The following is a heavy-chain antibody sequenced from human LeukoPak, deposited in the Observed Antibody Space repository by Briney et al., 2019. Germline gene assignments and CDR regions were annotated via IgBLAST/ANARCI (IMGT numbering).Heavy chain of an antibody. CDR1: GFTFSSYA. D-gene: IGHD6-19*01. CDR3: AKESRTIAVAGADY. CDR2: ISGGGGTT. J-gene: IGHJ4*02. V-gene: IGHV3-23*01. Sequence: GGSLRLSCAASGFTFSSYAMSWVRQAPGKGLEWVTAISGGGGTTYYTDSVKGRFTISRDNSKNMLYLQMNSLRAEDTAVYYCAKESRTIAVAGADYWGQGTLVTVSS.